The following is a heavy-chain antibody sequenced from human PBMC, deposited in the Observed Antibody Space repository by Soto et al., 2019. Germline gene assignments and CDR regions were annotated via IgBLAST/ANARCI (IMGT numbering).Heavy chain of an antibody. CDR2: ISSSSSII. CDR3: ASDRSLGSNWYYYLES. V-gene: IGHV3-48*02. Sequence: DVQLVESGGGLVQPGGSLRLSCTASGFTFSSRAMNWVRQFPGRGLEWVSYISSSSSIIDYADSVKGRFTVSRDNAKNSLYLQMNTLRDEDTAVYYCASDRSLGSNWYYYLESWGQGTLVTVSS. CDR1: GFTFSSRA. D-gene: IGHD3-16*01. J-gene: IGHJ4*02.